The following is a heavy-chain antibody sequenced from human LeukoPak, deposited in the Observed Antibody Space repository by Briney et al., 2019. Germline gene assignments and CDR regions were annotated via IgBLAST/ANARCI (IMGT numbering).Heavy chain of an antibody. D-gene: IGHD6-25*01. CDR1: GFTFSSYA. CDR2: ISYDGSNK. J-gene: IGHJ4*02. CDR3: AKEAGSSPYYFDY. V-gene: IGHV3-30-3*02. Sequence: GGSLRLSCAASGFTFSSYAMHWVRQAPGKGLEWVAVISYDGSNKYYADSVKGRFTISRDNSKNTLYLQMNSLRAEDTAVYYCAKEAGSSPYYFDYWGQGTLVTVSS.